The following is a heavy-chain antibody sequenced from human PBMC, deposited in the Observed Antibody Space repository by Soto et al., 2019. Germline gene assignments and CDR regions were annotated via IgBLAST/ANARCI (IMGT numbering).Heavy chain of an antibody. D-gene: IGHD1-26*01. CDR2: VDPSDSYT. CDR1: GYSFTSYW. J-gene: IGHJ4*01. Sequence: GESLKISCKGSGYSFTSYWISWVRQMPGKGLEWMGRVDPSDSYTNYSPSFQGHVTISADKSISTAYLQWSSLKSSDTAMYYCARHDSGSYGYWGQGTLVTVSS. CDR3: ARHDSGSYGY. V-gene: IGHV5-10-1*01.